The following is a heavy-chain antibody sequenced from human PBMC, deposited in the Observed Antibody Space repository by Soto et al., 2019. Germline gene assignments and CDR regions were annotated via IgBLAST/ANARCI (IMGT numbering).Heavy chain of an antibody. Sequence: QVQLQESGPGLVKPSETLSLTCTVSGGSISSYYWSWIRQPPGKGLEWIGYIYYSGSTNYNPSLKSRVTISVDTSKNQFSLKLSSVTAADTAVYYCARVGVGYCSSTSCPLGYYYGMDVWGQGTTVTVSS. J-gene: IGHJ6*02. CDR1: GGSISSYY. D-gene: IGHD2-2*01. CDR3: ARVGVGYCSSTSCPLGYYYGMDV. V-gene: IGHV4-59*01. CDR2: IYYSGST.